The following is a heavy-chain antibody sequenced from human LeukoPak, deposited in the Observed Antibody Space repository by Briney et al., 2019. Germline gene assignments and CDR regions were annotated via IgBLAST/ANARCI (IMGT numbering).Heavy chain of an antibody. CDR2: IVPSIGAT. J-gene: IGHJ2*01. CDR1: GGTFTDSA. Sequence: GSSVKVSCKASGGTFTDSAFGWVRQAPGQQPEWMGRIVPSIGATNYAETFKDRVTISADTSTTTAHLEVRSLRFEDTAMYYCVRVVSESGARYFDVWGRGTLVTVSS. CDR3: VRVVSESGARYFDV. V-gene: IGHV1-69*04. D-gene: IGHD7-27*01.